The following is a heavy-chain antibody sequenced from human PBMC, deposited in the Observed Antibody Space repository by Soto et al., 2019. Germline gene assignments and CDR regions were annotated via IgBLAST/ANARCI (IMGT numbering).Heavy chain of an antibody. CDR3: TGATEDAATVDF. CDR1: RFAFRSYN. J-gene: IGHJ4*02. CDR2: ISSGSSNI. V-gene: IGHV3-21*01. D-gene: IGHD2-15*01. Sequence: EVQLVESGGGLVKPGGSLTLSCAASRFAFRSYNMNWVRQAPGKGLEWVASISSGSSNIYYADSVKGRFTISRDNDKNSLLLKMDIRRAEDSAVYYCTGATEDAATVDFWGQGTLVTVSS.